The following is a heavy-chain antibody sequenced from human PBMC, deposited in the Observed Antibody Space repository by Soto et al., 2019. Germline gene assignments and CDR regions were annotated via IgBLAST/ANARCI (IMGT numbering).Heavy chain of an antibody. CDR3: ASTKSSYLDMDV. CDR1: GFTFSDYY. J-gene: IGHJ6*02. V-gene: IGHV3-11*01. D-gene: IGHD6-13*01. Sequence: PGGPLRLSCAASGFTFSDYYMSWIRQAPGKGLEWVSYISSSGSTIYYADSVKGRFTISRDNAKNSLYLQMNSLRAEDTAVYYCASTKSSYLDMDVWGQGTTVTVSS. CDR2: ISSSGSTI.